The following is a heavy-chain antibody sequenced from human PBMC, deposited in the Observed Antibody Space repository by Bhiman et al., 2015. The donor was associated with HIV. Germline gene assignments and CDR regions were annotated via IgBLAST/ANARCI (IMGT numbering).Heavy chain of an antibody. CDR3: ARDLGSSTFDY. CDR1: GFSFSTYT. Sequence: EVQLVESGGGLVKPGGSLRLSCTASGFSFSTYTMNWVRQAPGKGLEWVSSISSSRTYIYYADSVKGRFTISRDNAKNSLYLQMNSLRAEDTAVYYCARDLGSSTFDYWGQGTLVTVSS. D-gene: IGHD2-2*01. J-gene: IGHJ4*02. V-gene: IGHV3-21*01. CDR2: ISSSRTYI.